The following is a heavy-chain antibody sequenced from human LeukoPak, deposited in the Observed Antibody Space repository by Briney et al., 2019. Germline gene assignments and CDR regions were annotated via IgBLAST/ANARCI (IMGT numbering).Heavy chain of an antibody. J-gene: IGHJ5*02. CDR3: ARSFRTVTYYYDSSGYRFDP. CDR2: FNPNTGGT. D-gene: IGHD3-22*01. V-gene: IGHV1-2*02. Sequence: ASVKVSCKASGYTFTGYYMHWVRQAPGQGLEWMGWFNPNTGGTNSAQKFQGRVTMTRDTSISTAYMELSRLRSDDTAVYYCARSFRTVTYYYDSSGYRFDPWGQGTLVTVSS. CDR1: GYTFTGYY.